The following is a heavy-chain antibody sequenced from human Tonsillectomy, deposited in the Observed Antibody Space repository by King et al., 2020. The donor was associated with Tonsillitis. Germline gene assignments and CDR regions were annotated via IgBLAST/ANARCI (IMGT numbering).Heavy chain of an antibody. CDR2: IYSGGST. Sequence: VQLVESGGGLIQPGGSLRLSCAASGFTVSSNYMSWVRQAPGKGLEWVSVIYSGGSTYYADSVKGRFTISRDNSKNTLYLQMNSLRAEDTAVYYCARDWRGPQLSYCGGDCYSYRDYWGQGTLVTVSS. CDR3: ARDWRGPQLSYCGGDCYSYRDY. D-gene: IGHD2-21*02. CDR1: GFTVSSNY. J-gene: IGHJ4*02. V-gene: IGHV3-53*01.